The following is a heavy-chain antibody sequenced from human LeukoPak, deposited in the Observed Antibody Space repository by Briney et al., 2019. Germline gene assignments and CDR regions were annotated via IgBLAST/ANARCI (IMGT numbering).Heavy chain of an antibody. CDR3: GMVTSLYYYYGMDV. V-gene: IGHV4-59*12. CDR2: IYYSGTT. CDR1: GGSINSYY. D-gene: IGHD5-18*01. J-gene: IGHJ6*02. Sequence: SETLSLTCTVSGGSINSYYWSWIRQPPGKGLEWIGYIYYSGTTNYNPSLKSRVTISVDTSKNQFSLKLSSVTAADTAVYYCGMVTSLYYYYGMDVWGQGTTVTVSS.